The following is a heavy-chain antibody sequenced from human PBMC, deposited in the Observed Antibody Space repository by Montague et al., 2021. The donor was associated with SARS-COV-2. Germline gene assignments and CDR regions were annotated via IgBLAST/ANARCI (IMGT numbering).Heavy chain of an antibody. J-gene: IGHJ3*02. D-gene: IGHD3-10*01. V-gene: IGHV3-48*04. CDR3: ARDQLIRRVPDFDM. CDR2: ISSESGAI. Sequence: SLRLSCAASGFTFSTYNMHWVRQIPGKGLEWLSYISSESGAIYYXDAXEGRLTVSRDNAKDSLFLQMNSLRAEDTAVYYCARDQLIRRVPDFDMWGQGTMVTVSS. CDR1: GFTFSTYN.